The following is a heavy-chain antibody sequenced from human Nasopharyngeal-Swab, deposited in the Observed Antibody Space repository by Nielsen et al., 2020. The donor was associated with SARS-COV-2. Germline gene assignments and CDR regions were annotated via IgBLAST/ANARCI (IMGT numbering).Heavy chain of an antibody. D-gene: IGHD6-13*01. Sequence: WIRQRPGKGLEWIGYIYYSGSTNYNPSLKSRVTISVDTSKNQFSLKLSSVTAADTAVYYCARGGGSSSWVDYWGQGTLVTVSS. CDR2: IYYSGST. V-gene: IGHV4-59*01. J-gene: IGHJ4*02. CDR3: ARGGGSSSWVDY.